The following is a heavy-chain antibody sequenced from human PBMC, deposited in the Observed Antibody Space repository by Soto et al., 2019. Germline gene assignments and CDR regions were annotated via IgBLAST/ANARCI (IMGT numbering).Heavy chain of an antibody. Sequence: QLQLQQWGAGLLKPSETLSLTCAVYGGSFSGYYWSWIRQPPGKGLEWIGEINHSGSTNYNPSLKSRVTISVDTSKNQCCLKLSSVTAAVTAVYYCARGAYCGGDCYLARLDYWGQGTLVTVSS. D-gene: IGHD2-21*02. J-gene: IGHJ4*02. CDR3: ARGAYCGGDCYLARLDY. V-gene: IGHV4-34*01. CDR2: INHSGST. CDR1: GGSFSGYY.